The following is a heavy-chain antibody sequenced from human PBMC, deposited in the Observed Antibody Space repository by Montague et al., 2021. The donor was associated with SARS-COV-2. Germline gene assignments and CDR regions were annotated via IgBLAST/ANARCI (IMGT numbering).Heavy chain of an antibody. Sequence: SETRSLTCTVSGDSTSTYYWSWIRQPPGKGLEWIGYIYYNGYTNYNPSLKNRVTISVDTSKNQFSLRLSSVTAADTAVYFCARGGATYYYDTSGYVNAFDTWGQGTMVTVSS. CDR3: ARGGATYYYDTSGYVNAFDT. CDR1: GDSTSTYY. J-gene: IGHJ3*02. CDR2: IYYNGYT. D-gene: IGHD3-22*01. V-gene: IGHV4-59*01.